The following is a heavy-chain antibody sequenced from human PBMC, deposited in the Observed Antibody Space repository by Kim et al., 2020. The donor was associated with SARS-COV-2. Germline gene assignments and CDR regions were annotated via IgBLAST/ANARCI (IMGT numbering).Heavy chain of an antibody. CDR2: INHSGST. V-gene: IGHV4-34*01. CDR1: GGSFSGYY. J-gene: IGHJ4*02. D-gene: IGHD3-10*01. CDR3: ARGSRWRGVGEFRHFDY. Sequence: SESLSLTCAVYGGSFSGYYWSWIRQPPGKGLEWIGEINHSGSTNYNPSLKSRVTISVDTSKNQFSLKLSSVTAADTAVYYCARGSRWRGVGEFRHFDYWGQGTLVTVSS.